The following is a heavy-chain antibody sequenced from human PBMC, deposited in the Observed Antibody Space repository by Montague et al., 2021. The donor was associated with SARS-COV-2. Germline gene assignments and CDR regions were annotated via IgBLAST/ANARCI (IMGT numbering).Heavy chain of an antibody. CDR1: GGSISSNNW. Sequence: SETLSLTCAVSGGSISSNNWWNWVRQAPGKGLEWIGEIYHSGRTNCNPSLKSRVTISVDKSKNQYSLILNSVTAADTAVYYCAREGSRGGYNEGFDYWGQGTLVNVSP. V-gene: IGHV4-4*02. D-gene: IGHD5-24*01. CDR2: IYHSGRT. CDR3: AREGSRGGYNEGFDY. J-gene: IGHJ4*02.